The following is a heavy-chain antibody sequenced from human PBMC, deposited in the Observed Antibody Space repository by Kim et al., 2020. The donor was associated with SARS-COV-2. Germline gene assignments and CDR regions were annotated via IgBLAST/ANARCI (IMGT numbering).Heavy chain of an antibody. V-gene: IGHV3-23*01. Sequence: GGSLRLSCAASGFTFSSYAMSWVRQAPGKGLEWVSAISGSGGSTYYADSVKGRFTISRDNSKNTLYLQMNSLRAEDTAVYYCAKDSYDYVWGSYRDAFDIWGQGTMVTGSS. D-gene: IGHD3-16*01. CDR3: AKDSYDYVWGSYRDAFDI. CDR2: ISGSGGST. CDR1: GFTFSSYA. J-gene: IGHJ3*02.